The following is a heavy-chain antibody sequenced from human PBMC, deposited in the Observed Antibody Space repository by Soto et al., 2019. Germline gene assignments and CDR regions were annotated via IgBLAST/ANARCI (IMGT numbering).Heavy chain of an antibody. CDR1: GFTFSNYA. V-gene: IGHV3-23*01. D-gene: IGHD3-16*02. Sequence: EVQLLDSGGGLVQPGGSLRLSCVASGFTFSNYAMSWVRQAPGKGLEWVSSITGSGVSTYYADSVKGRFTISRDNSKNTLFQQMNSLRAEDTAVYYCARSSAGVFGIIIEGSNWLAPWGQGSLVTVSS. CDR2: ITGSGVST. J-gene: IGHJ5*02. CDR3: ARSSAGVFGIIIEGSNWLAP.